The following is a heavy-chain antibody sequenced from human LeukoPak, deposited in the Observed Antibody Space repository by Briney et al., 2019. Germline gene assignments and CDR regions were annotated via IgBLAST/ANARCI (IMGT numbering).Heavy chain of an antibody. CDR1: GFTFGDYA. CDR2: IRSKAYGGTT. Sequence: GGSLRLSCTASGFTFGDYAMSWVRQAPGKGLEWVGFIRSKAYGGTTEYAASVKGRFTVSRDDSKSIAYLQMNSLKTENTAVYYCTRTLSWFGELDYWGQGTLVTVSS. J-gene: IGHJ4*02. V-gene: IGHV3-49*04. D-gene: IGHD3-10*01. CDR3: TRTLSWFGELDY.